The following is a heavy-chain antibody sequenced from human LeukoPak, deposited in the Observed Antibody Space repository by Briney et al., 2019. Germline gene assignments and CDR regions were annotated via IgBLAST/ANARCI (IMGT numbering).Heavy chain of an antibody. CDR1: GGTFSSYA. Sequence: GASVKVSCKASGGTFSSYAISWVRQAPGQGLEWMGGIIPIFGTANYAQKFQGRVTITADESTSTAYMELSSLRSEDTAVYYCAREASTMISLFDYWGQGTLVTVSS. CDR3: AREASTMISLFDY. D-gene: IGHD3-22*01. CDR2: IIPIFGTA. J-gene: IGHJ4*02. V-gene: IGHV1-69*13.